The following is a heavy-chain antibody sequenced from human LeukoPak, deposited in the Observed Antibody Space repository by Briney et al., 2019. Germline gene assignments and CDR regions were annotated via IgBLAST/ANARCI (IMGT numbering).Heavy chain of an antibody. CDR2: INPNSGGT. CDR1: GYTFTGYY. D-gene: IGHD3-16*01. J-gene: IGHJ3*02. CDR3: ARVRALYDYPASDGVFDI. Sequence: ASVKVSCKASGYTFTGYYMHWVRQAPGQGLEWMGWINPNSGGTNYAQKFQGWVTMTRDTSISTAYMELSRLRSDDTAAYYCARVRALYDYPASDGVFDIWGQGTMVTVSS. V-gene: IGHV1-2*04.